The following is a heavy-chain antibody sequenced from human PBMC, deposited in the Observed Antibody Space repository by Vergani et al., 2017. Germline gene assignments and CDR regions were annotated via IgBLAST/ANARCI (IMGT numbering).Heavy chain of an antibody. D-gene: IGHD6-6*01. CDR3: AREYSSSVGFLAY. Sequence: QVQLQESGPGLVKPSETLSLTCIVPGGSISPYYWSWIRQPAGKGLEWIGRIYTSESTNYNPSLKSRVTMSVDTSKNPFSLKLSSVTAADTAVYYCAREYSSSVGFLAYWGQGTLVTVSS. CDR1: GGSISPYY. CDR2: IYTSEST. V-gene: IGHV4-4*07. J-gene: IGHJ4*02.